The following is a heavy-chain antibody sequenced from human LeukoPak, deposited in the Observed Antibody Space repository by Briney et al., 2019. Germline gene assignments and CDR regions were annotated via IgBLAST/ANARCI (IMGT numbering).Heavy chain of an antibody. CDR2: ISSSSSYI. Sequence: GGSLRLSCAASGFTFSSYSMNWVRQAPGKGLEWVSSISSSSSYIYYADSVKGRFTISRDNAKNSLYLQMNSLRAEDTALYYCARDFFYDSSGFWPFDYWGQGTLVTVSS. J-gene: IGHJ4*02. CDR3: ARDFFYDSSGFWPFDY. D-gene: IGHD3-22*01. CDR1: GFTFSSYS. V-gene: IGHV3-21*04.